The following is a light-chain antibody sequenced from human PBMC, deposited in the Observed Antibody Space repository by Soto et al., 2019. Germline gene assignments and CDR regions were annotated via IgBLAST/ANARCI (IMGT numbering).Light chain of an antibody. CDR3: NSYAGSNNLV. CDR2: EVT. V-gene: IGLV2-8*01. J-gene: IGLJ2*01. CDR1: SSDVGAF. Sequence: QSALTQPRSASGSPGQAVTISGTGTSSDVGAFVSWYQQHPGRAPKLLIYEVTERPSGVPDRFSGSKSGNMASLTVSGLQAEHEADYYCNSYAGSNNLVFGGGTQLTVL.